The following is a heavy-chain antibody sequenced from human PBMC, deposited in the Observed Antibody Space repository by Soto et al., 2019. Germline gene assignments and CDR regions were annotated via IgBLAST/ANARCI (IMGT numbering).Heavy chain of an antibody. CDR2: ISGSGGST. CDR3: AKVGCSGGSCYTYYYYYYMDV. D-gene: IGHD2-15*01. V-gene: IGHV3-23*01. J-gene: IGHJ6*03. Sequence: EVQLLESGGGLVQPGGSLRLSCAAPGFTFSSYAMSWVRQAPGKGLEWVSAISGSGGSTYYADSVKGRFTISRDNSKNTLYLHMNSLRAEDTAVYYCAKVGCSGGSCYTYYYYYYMDVWGKGTTVTVSS. CDR1: GFTFSSYA.